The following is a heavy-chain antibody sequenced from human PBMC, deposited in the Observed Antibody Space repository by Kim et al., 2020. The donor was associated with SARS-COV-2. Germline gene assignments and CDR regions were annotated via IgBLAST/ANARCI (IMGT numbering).Heavy chain of an antibody. J-gene: IGHJ6*02. CDR1: GFTFDTYA. Sequence: GGSLRLSCVASGFTFDTYAMSWVRQAPGKGLEWVSVISGGGVNKFYADSVRGRFTISRDNSKNTLYLQMNSLRDEDTALYYCAKMVVMDAYNYYYYYGMDVWGQGPTVTVSS. D-gene: IGHD3-22*01. CDR2: ISGGGVNK. CDR3: AKMVVMDAYNYYYYYGMDV. V-gene: IGHV3-23*01.